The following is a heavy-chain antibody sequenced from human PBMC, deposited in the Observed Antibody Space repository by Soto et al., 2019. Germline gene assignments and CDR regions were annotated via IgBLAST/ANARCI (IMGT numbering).Heavy chain of an antibody. CDR3: ERVGFARVRSYFDY. CDR2: IYYSGST. Sequence: SETLSLTCTVSGGSISSYYWSWIRQPPGKGLEWIGYIYYSGSTNYNPSLKSRVTISVDTSKNQFSLKLSSVTAADTAVYYCERVGFARVRSYFDYWGQGTLVTVSS. CDR1: GGSISSYY. V-gene: IGHV4-59*01. J-gene: IGHJ4*02. D-gene: IGHD2-2*03.